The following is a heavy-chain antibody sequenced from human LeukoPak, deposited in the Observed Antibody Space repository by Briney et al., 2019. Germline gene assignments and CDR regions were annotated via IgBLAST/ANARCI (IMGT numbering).Heavy chain of an antibody. CDR1: GDSISSGDYS. J-gene: IGHJ5*02. V-gene: IGHV4-30-4*07. CDR3: ASVYDWFDP. CDR2: IYNSGTT. Sequence: SETLSLTRAVSGDSISSGDYSWSWIRQPPGKGLEWIGYIYNSGTTNYNPSLKSRVTISVDTSKNQFSLKLSSVTAADTAVYYCASVYDWFDPWGQGTLVTVSS. D-gene: IGHD2-8*01.